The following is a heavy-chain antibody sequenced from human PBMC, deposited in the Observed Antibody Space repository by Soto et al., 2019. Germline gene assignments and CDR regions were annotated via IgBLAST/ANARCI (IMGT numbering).Heavy chain of an antibody. D-gene: IGHD1-1*01. CDR1: GYTFTDYG. V-gene: IGHV1-18*01. CDR2: INSYNGVT. CDR3: ARDRYNRGSFDY. Sequence: QVQLVQSGAEVKKPGASVKVSCKASGYTFTDYGITWVRQAPGQGLQWMGWINSYNGVTNNAHSFQGRVSMTTDTSTSTAYLDLSSLRSDDTAVYYCARDRYNRGSFDYWGQGSLVTVPS. J-gene: IGHJ4*02.